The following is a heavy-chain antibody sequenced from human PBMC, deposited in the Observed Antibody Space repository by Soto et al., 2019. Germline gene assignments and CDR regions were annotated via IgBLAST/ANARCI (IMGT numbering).Heavy chain of an antibody. D-gene: IGHD6-6*01. V-gene: IGHV1-69*01. CDR3: ARDGNLSSSYGDFDY. J-gene: IGHJ4*02. Sequence: QVELVQSGAEVKKPGSSVSVCCKASGGAFNNYGFTWVRQASGQGLEWMGQIIPLFSTTHYAQKFQGRVSISADGSTSTVHMELSSLTSEDTAVYYCARDGNLSSSYGDFDYWGRGTLVIVSS. CDR1: GGAFNNYG. CDR2: IIPLFSTT.